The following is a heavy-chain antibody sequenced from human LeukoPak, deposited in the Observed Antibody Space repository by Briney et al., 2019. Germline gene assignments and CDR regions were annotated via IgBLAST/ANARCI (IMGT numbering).Heavy chain of an antibody. Sequence: SETLSLTCTVSGGSISGYFWNWIRQPAGKGLEWIGRIYVSESTNYNPSLKSRVTMSVDTSKNQFSLKMSSVTAADTAVYYCTRGQDGYDDYWGQGTLVTVSS. D-gene: IGHD5-24*01. J-gene: IGHJ4*02. CDR1: GGSISGYF. CDR3: TRGQDGYDDY. CDR2: IYVSEST. V-gene: IGHV4-4*07.